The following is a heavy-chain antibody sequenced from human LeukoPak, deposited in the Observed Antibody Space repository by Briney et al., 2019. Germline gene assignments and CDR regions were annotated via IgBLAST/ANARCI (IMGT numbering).Heavy chain of an antibody. Sequence: GGSLRLSCAASGFTFSTYSMNWVRQAPGKGLEWVSSISSLSNYIYYADSVKGRFTISRDNAKNSLYLQMNSLRAEDTALYYCARGGENSGFDYWGQGTLVIVSS. J-gene: IGHJ4*02. CDR1: GFTFSTYS. D-gene: IGHD6-19*01. V-gene: IGHV3-21*01. CDR3: ARGGENSGFDY. CDR2: ISSLSNYI.